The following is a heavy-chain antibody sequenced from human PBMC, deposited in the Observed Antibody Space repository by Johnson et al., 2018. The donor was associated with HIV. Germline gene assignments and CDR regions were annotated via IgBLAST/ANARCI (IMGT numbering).Heavy chain of an antibody. J-gene: IGHJ3*02. CDR2: IKQDGNDK. D-gene: IGHD1-26*01. V-gene: IGHV3-7*02. CDR1: GFTFSSYW. CDR3: ARASGFDM. Sequence: VQLVESGGGVVQPGKSLRLSCAASGFTFSSYWMSWVRQAPGKGLEWVANIKQDGNDKYYVDSVKCRFTISRDNAKNSLYLQMNSLRVDDTAVYYCARASGFDMWGQGTMVTVSS.